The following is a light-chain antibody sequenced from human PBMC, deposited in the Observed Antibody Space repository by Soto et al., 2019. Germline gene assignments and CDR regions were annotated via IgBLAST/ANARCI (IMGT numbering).Light chain of an antibody. Sequence: EILMTQSPATLSVSPGERATLSCRASQSISSSLAWYQQKPGQAPRLLIYGASTRATDIPARFSGSGSGTEFTLTISSLQSEDFAVYYCQQYHRWPPLTFGGGTKVEIK. J-gene: IGKJ4*01. V-gene: IGKV3-15*01. CDR2: GAS. CDR3: QQYHRWPPLT. CDR1: QSISSS.